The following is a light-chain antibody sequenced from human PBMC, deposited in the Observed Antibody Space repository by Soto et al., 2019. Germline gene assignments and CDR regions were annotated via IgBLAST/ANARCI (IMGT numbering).Light chain of an antibody. V-gene: IGLV2-8*01. Sequence: QSALTQPASVSGSPGQSITISCTGTSSDFGNYNLVSWYQQHPGKVPKLVIYEVTKRPSGVPDRVSASKSGNTASLTVSGLRAEDEADYYCSSYAGSNNFVFGSGTKVTVL. CDR3: SSYAGSNNFV. J-gene: IGLJ1*01. CDR2: EVT. CDR1: SSDFGNYNL.